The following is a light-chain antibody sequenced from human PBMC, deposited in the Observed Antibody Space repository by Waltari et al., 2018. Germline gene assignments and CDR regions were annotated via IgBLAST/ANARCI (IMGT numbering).Light chain of an antibody. CDR2: GAS. V-gene: IGKV1-39*01. CDR3: QQGYRIPLA. J-gene: IGKJ4*01. Sequence: DIQMTQSPSSLSASVGDRVTITCRASQSINTYLNWYQRKPGEAPKLLIYGASTLESGVPSRFSGSGSGTDFTLTISSLQPEDFATYYCQQGYRIPLAFG. CDR1: QSINTY.